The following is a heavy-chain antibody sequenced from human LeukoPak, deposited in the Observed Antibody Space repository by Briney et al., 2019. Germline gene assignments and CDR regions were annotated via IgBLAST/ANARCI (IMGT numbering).Heavy chain of an antibody. CDR2: ISYDGSNK. D-gene: IGHD1-26*01. V-gene: IGHV3-30*04. CDR3: ARDTAPLLVGATRY. CDR1: GFTFSSYA. Sequence: GGSLRLSCAASGFTFSSYAMHWVRQAPGKGLEWVAVISYDGSNKYYADSVKGRFTISRDNSKNTLYLQMNSLRAEDTAVYYCARDTAPLLVGATRYWGQGTLVTVSS. J-gene: IGHJ4*02.